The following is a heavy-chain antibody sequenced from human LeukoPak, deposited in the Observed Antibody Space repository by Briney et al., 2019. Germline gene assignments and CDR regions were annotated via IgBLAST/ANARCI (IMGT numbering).Heavy chain of an antibody. Sequence: GESLKISCKASGYSFTTYWIGWVRQMPGKGLEWMGIIYPGDSDTTYSPSFQGQVTISADKSIGTAYLQWSSLKASDTAMYYCARQTPDSSFDYWGQGTLVTVSS. CDR1: GYSFTTYW. CDR3: ARQTPDSSFDY. D-gene: IGHD6-13*01. J-gene: IGHJ4*02. V-gene: IGHV5-51*01. CDR2: IYPGDSDT.